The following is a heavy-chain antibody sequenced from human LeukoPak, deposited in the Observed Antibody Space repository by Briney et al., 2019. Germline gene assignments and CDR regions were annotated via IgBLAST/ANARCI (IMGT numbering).Heavy chain of an antibody. J-gene: IGHJ3*02. CDR3: ARRRNAFDI. CDR1: GGSISSYY. V-gene: IGHV4-59*08. CDR2: IYYSGST. Sequence: SETLSLTCTVSGGSISSYYWSWIRQPPGKGLEWIGYIYYSGSTNYTPSLKSRVTISVDTSKNPFSLKLSSVTAADTAVYYCARRRNAFDIWGQGTMVTVSS.